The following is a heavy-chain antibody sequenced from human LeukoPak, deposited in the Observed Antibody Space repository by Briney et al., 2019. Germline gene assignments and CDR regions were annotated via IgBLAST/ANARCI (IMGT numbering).Heavy chain of an antibody. CDR1: GFTFISYA. CDR2: ISGSGGST. D-gene: IGHD2-8*01. V-gene: IGHV3-23*01. Sequence: GGCLRLSCSAAGFTFISYAMGWVRQAPGKGLEWVSGISGSGGSTYYADSVKGRFTISRDNSENTLYLQMNSLRPEDTAVYYCAKYMYGYYYYGMDVWGQGTTVTVSS. J-gene: IGHJ6*02. CDR3: AKYMYGYYYYGMDV.